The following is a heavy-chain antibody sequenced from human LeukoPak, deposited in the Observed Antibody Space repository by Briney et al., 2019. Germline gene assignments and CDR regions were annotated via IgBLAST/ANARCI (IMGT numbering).Heavy chain of an antibody. CDR1: GFTVSSNY. D-gene: IGHD7-27*01. CDR2: IYSGGST. J-gene: IGHJ4*02. CDR3: ARDGTGDRWGHFDY. Sequence: QSGGPLRLSCAASGFTVSSNYMSWVRQAPGKGLEWVSVIYSGGSTYCADSVKGRFTISRDNSKNTLYLQMNSLRAEDTAVYYCARDGTGDRWGHFDYWGQGTLVTVSS. V-gene: IGHV3-53*01.